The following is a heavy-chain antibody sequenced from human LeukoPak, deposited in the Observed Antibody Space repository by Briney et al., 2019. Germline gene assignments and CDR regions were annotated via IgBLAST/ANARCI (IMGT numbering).Heavy chain of an antibody. CDR3: AKNEGSELPSYYFDY. CDR1: GFTFSDYA. D-gene: IGHD1-14*01. CDR2: IHKHGGDP. J-gene: IGHJ4*01. Sequence: AQPGASLRLSCAASGFTFSDYAMSWVRQAPGKGLEWVSLIHKHGGDPSYADSVKGRFTGSRENSKNKLWLQMNSLKADDTAVYYCAKNEGSELPSYYFDYWGRGTLITVSS. V-gene: IGHV3-23*03.